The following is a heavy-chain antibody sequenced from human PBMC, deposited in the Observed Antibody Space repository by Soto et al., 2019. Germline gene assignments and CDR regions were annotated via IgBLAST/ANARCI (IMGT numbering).Heavy chain of an antibody. V-gene: IGHV3-11*01. CDR2: ISSSGSTI. D-gene: IGHD2-21*01. Sequence: QVQLVESGGGWVKHGGSLRLSCAASGFTCSDYYMSWIRQAPGKGLEWVSCISSSGSTIYYADSVKGRFTISRDNAKTSLYLQINSLGAEDTAVYYCARGTCGGDGYRSESGYFDLWGRGTLVTVSS. CDR3: ARGTCGGDGYRSESGYFDL. CDR1: GFTCSDYY. J-gene: IGHJ2*01.